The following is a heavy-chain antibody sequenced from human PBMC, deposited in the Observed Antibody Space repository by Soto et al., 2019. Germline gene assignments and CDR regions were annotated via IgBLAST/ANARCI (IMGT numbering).Heavy chain of an antibody. CDR3: ARALGYCSSTSCSDPFDY. CDR2: INHSGST. Sequence: QVQLQQWGAGLLKPSETLSLTCAVYGGSFSGYYWSWIRQPPGKGLEWIGEINHSGSTNYNPSLKSRVTISVDTSKNQCSLKLSSVTAADTAVYYCARALGYCSSTSCSDPFDYWGQGTLVTVSS. CDR1: GGSFSGYY. J-gene: IGHJ4*02. V-gene: IGHV4-34*01. D-gene: IGHD2-2*03.